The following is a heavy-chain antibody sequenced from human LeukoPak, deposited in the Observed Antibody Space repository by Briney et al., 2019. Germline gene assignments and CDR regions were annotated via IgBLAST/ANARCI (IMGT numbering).Heavy chain of an antibody. CDR1: GGSIRSSYYY. Sequence: PSETLSLTCTVSGGSIRSSYYYWGWIRQPPGKGLEWIGSIYDSGSTYYNPSLKSRVTISVDTSKNQFSLKLNSVTAADTAVYYCAKVPRRTIAARGDFDYWGQGTLVTVSS. J-gene: IGHJ4*02. CDR3: AKVPRRTIAARGDFDY. D-gene: IGHD6-6*01. V-gene: IGHV4-39*01. CDR2: IYDSGST.